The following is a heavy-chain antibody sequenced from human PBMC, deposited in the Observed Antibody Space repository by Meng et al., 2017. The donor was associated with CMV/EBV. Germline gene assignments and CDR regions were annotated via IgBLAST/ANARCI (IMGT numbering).Heavy chain of an antibody. J-gene: IGHJ4*02. Sequence: GRVVAPGGEVKSAGAPVKVSCATSGCRFSNHFMHWVRQAPGQGLEWMGWINPNSGGTHYAQKFQDRVTMTRDTSISTVYMELSRLTSDDTAVYYCVRDHNWGPDYWGQGTLVTVSS. CDR3: VRDHNWGPDY. D-gene: IGHD1-1*01. V-gene: IGHV1-2*02. CDR2: INPNSGGT. CDR1: GCRFSNHF.